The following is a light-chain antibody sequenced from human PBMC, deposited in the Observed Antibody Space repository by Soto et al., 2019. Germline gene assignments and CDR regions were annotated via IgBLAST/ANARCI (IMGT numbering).Light chain of an antibody. CDR2: KND. CDR3: AAWDDRLSGPV. V-gene: IGLV1-47*01. Sequence: QSVLTQPPSASGTPGQRVTISCSGRDSNIGRSHVHWYHQLPRTAPKLLIYKNDQRPSGVPDRFSGSKSGTSASLAISGLRSEDEADYYCAAWDDRLSGPVFGGGTKLTVL. J-gene: IGLJ2*01. CDR1: DSNIGRSH.